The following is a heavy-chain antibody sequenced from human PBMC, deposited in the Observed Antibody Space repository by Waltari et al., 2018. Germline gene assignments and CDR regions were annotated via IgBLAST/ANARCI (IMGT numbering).Heavy chain of an antibody. Sequence: QVHLVHSGSYLNNPGASGKVSCKASGYTFTSYDINWVRQATGQGLEWMGWMNPNRGNTGYAQKFQGRVTITRNTSISAAYMELSSLRSEDTAVYYCARRYGNWFDPWGQGTLVTVSS. J-gene: IGHJ5*02. D-gene: IGHD1-1*01. V-gene: IGHV1-8*03. CDR2: MNPNRGNT. CDR1: GYTFTSYD. CDR3: ARRYGNWFDP.